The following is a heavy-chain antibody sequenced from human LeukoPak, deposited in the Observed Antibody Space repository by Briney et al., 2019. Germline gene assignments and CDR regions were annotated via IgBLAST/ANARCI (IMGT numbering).Heavy chain of an antibody. V-gene: IGHV4-34*01. J-gene: IGHJ6*02. CDR3: ARIATSPHYYYGMDV. CDR1: GGSFSGYY. CDR2: INHSGST. D-gene: IGHD6-13*01. Sequence: SETLSLTCAVYGGSFSGYYWSWIRQPPGKGLEWIGEINHSGSTNYSPSLKSRVTMSVDTSKHQFSLRLSSVTAADTAVYYCARIATSPHYYYGMDVWGQGTTVTVSS.